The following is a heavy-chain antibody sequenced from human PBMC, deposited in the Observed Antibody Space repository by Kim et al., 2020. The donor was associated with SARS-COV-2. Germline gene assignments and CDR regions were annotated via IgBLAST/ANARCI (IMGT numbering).Heavy chain of an antibody. V-gene: IGHV3-7*01. Sequence: GGSLRLSCAASGFTFSSYWMSWVRQAPGKGLEWVANIKQDGSEKYYVDSVKGRFTISRDNAKNSLYLQMNSLRAEDTAVYYCAGPGGRWGRRAFDIWGQGTMVTVSS. CDR1: GFTFSSYW. D-gene: IGHD2-21*02. J-gene: IGHJ3*02. CDR3: AGPGGRWGRRAFDI. CDR2: IKQDGSEK.